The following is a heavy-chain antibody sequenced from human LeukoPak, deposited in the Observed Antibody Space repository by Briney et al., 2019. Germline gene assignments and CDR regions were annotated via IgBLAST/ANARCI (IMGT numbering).Heavy chain of an antibody. V-gene: IGHV1-18*01. CDR3: ARDIPDCSSTSCYRGPFDY. D-gene: IGHD2-2*01. CDR1: GYTFTSYG. Sequence: ASVKVSCKASGYTFTSYGISWVRQAPGQGLEWMGWISAYNGNTNYAQKLQGRVTMTTDTSTSTAYMELRSLRSDDTAVYYCARDIPDCSSTSCYRGPFDYWGQGTLVTVSS. CDR2: ISAYNGNT. J-gene: IGHJ4*02.